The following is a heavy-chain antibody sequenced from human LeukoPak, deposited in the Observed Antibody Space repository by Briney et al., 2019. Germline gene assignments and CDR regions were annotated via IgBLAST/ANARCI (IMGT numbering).Heavy chain of an antibody. CDR2: ISSSSYT. CDR3: AREGSVVVPHYYFDY. J-gene: IGHJ4*02. CDR1: GFTFSDYY. D-gene: IGHD2-2*01. Sequence: GGSLRLSCAASGFTFSDYYMSWIRQAPGKGRDWVSYISSSSYTNYADSVKGRFTISRDNAKNSLYLQMNSLRAEDTAVYYCAREGSVVVPHYYFDYWGQGTLVTVSS. V-gene: IGHV3-11*06.